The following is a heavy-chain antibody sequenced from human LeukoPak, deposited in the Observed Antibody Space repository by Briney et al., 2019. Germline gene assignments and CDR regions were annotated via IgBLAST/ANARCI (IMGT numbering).Heavy chain of an antibody. CDR1: GGTFSSYS. CDR3: ASSRDSYGTQQD. CDR2: IIPIFGTA. V-gene: IGHV1-69*13. J-gene: IGHJ4*02. D-gene: IGHD5-18*01. Sequence: SVKVSCKASGGTFSSYSISWVRQAPGQGLEWMGGIIPIFGTANYAQKFQGRVTITADESTSTAYMELSSLRSEDTAVYYCASSRDSYGTQQDWGQGTLVTVSS.